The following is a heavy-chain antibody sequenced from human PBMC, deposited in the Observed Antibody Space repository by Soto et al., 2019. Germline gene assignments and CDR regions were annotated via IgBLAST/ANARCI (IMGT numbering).Heavy chain of an antibody. J-gene: IGHJ3*02. CDR2: INPNRGGT. D-gene: IGHD6-6*01. CDR1: GYTFTGYY. V-gene: IGHV1-2*04. Sequence: ASVKVSCKASGYTFTGYYMHWVRQAPGQGLEWMGWINPNRGGTNYAQKFQGWVTMTRDTSISTAYMELSRLRSDDTAVYYCARDRGVAAYDAFDIWGQGTMVTVSS. CDR3: ARDRGVAAYDAFDI.